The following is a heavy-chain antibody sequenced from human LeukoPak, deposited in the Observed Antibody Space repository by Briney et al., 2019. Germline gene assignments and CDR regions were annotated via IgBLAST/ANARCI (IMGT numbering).Heavy chain of an antibody. J-gene: IGHJ4*02. V-gene: IGHV4-4*07. D-gene: IGHD5-18*01. Sequence: PSENLSLTCTVSGGSIISNFWSWIRQPAGKGLEWIGRIYSSGSTNYNPSLKSRVTMSVDPSKDKFSLKLTSVTAADTAVYYCATYGYTYGYSFDYWGQGTPVTVSS. CDR1: GGSIISNF. CDR3: ATYGYTYGYSFDY. CDR2: IYSSGST.